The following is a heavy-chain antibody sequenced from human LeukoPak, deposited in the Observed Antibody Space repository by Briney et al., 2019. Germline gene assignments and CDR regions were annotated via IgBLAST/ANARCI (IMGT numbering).Heavy chain of an antibody. J-gene: IGHJ3*02. D-gene: IGHD2-15*01. CDR1: GYTFTSCG. CDR2: ISGYNGNR. CDR3: ARVFCSGSGCYSALGAFDI. V-gene: IGHV1-18*01. Sequence: ASVKVSCKASGYTFTSCGISWGRQAPGHGPEWMGWISGYNGNRNSAQKLQGRVTMTTDTSTSTAYMGLRSLRSDETAVYYCARVFCSGSGCYSALGAFDIWGQGTLVTVSS.